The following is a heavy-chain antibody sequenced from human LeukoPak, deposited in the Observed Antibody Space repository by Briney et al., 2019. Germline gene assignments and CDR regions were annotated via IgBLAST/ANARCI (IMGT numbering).Heavy chain of an antibody. Sequence: ASVKVSCKASGGTFSSYAISWVRRAPGQGLEWMGGIIPIFGTANYAQKFQGRVTITADESTSTAYMGLSSLRSEDTAVYYCARDRIQLSGFPLMDYWGQGTLVTVSS. D-gene: IGHD5-18*01. CDR1: GGTFSSYA. CDR2: IIPIFGTA. CDR3: ARDRIQLSGFPLMDY. V-gene: IGHV1-69*01. J-gene: IGHJ4*02.